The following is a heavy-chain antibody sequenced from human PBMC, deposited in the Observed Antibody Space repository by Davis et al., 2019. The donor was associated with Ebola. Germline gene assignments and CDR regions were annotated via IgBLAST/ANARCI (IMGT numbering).Heavy chain of an antibody. CDR3: ARHGRAAGMSWFDP. J-gene: IGHJ5*02. CDR2: IYYNAVT. D-gene: IGHD6-13*01. Sequence: SETLSLTCTVSGDSISSSYWTWIRQPPGKGLEWIGYIYYNAVTIYNPSLKSRVTMSVDMSKNQDSLNLISVTAADTAVYYCARHGRAAGMSWFDPWGQGALVTVSS. CDR1: GDSISSSY. V-gene: IGHV4-59*08.